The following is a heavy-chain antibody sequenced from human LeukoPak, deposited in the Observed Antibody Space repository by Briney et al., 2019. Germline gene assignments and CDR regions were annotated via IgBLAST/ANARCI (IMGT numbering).Heavy chain of an antibody. CDR1: GLTFSTYM. Sequence: PGGSLRLSCAASGLTFSTYMMHWVRQAPGKGLDWVAVISVDGNTKYYADSVKGRFTISRDNSKNTLYVQMNSLRTEDTAVYYCASGDSVTTSPPYYYAMDVWGQGTTVTVSS. CDR3: ASGDSVTTSPPYYYAMDV. D-gene: IGHD4-17*01. V-gene: IGHV3-30-3*01. CDR2: ISVDGNTK. J-gene: IGHJ6*02.